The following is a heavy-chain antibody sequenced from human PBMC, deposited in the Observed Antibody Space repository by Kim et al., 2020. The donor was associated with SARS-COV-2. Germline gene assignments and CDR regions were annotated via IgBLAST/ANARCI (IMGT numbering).Heavy chain of an antibody. CDR2: ISSTGDTI. V-gene: IGHV3-11*04. D-gene: IGHD3-22*01. J-gene: IGHJ6*02. Sequence: GKGLEWDSYISSTGDTIFYEDSVKGRFTISRDNTKNSLYLQMNSLRAEDTSVYYCAREKVYNSSGYIYYYGMDVWGQGTTVTVSS. CDR3: AREKVYNSSGYIYYYGMDV.